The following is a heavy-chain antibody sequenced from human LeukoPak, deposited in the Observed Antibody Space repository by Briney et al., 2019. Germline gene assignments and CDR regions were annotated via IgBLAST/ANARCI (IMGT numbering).Heavy chain of an antibody. D-gene: IGHD4-17*01. CDR2: ISYDGSNK. CDR3: ARGWIYGDIH. CDR1: GFTFSSYA. V-gene: IGHV3-30-3*01. Sequence: PGRSLRLSCAASGFTFSSYAMHWVRQAPGKGLEWVAVISYDGSNKYYADSVKGRFTISRDNSKNTLYLQMNSLRAEDTAVYYCARGWIYGDIHWGQGTLVTVSS. J-gene: IGHJ4*02.